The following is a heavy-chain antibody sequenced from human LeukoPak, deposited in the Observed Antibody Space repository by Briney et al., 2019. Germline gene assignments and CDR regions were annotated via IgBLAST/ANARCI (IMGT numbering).Heavy chain of an antibody. CDR3: ARDPPHYSSSWYYFDY. D-gene: IGHD6-13*01. V-gene: IGHV3-33*01. Sequence: GGSLRLSCGASGFTFSNYCMHWVRQGPGKGLEWVAVIWYDGSNKYYADSVKGRFTISRDYSKNTLYLQMNSLRAEDTALYYCARDPPHYSSSWYYFDYWGQGTLVTVSS. CDR2: IWYDGSNK. J-gene: IGHJ4*02. CDR1: GFTFSNYC.